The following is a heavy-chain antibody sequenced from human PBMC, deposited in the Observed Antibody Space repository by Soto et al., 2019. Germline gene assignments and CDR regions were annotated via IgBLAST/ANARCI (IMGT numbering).Heavy chain of an antibody. CDR2: ISGSGGST. Sequence: PGGSLRLSCAASGFTFSSYAMSWVRQAPGKGLEWVSAISGSGGSTYYADSVKGRFTISRDNSKNTLYLQMNSLRAEDTAVYYCAKGLSPPYQLLSLWNYDYYYGMDVWGQGTTVTVSS. CDR3: AKGLSPPYQLLSLWNYDYYYGMDV. J-gene: IGHJ6*02. V-gene: IGHV3-23*01. D-gene: IGHD2-2*01. CDR1: GFTFSSYA.